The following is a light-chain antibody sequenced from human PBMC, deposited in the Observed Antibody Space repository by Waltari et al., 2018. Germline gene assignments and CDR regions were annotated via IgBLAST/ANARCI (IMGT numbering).Light chain of an antibody. CDR2: KND. V-gene: IGLV1-44*01. CDR3: AAWDDSLNGV. J-gene: IGLJ3*02. Sequence: QSVLTQPPSASGTPGQRVTISCSGSYSNIGHNSVNWYQQVPGTAPKLLIYKNDRRPSGVPDRFSGSESGTSASLAISGLQSEDEADYYCAAWDDSLNGVFGGGTKLTVL. CDR1: YSNIGHNS.